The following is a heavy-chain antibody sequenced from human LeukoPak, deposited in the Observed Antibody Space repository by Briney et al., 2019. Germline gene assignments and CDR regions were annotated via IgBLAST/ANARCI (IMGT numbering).Heavy chain of an antibody. CDR3: ARDRYGDGFAHFDY. CDR1: GYTFTSYA. Sequence: ASVKVSCKASGYTFTSYAMHWVRQAPGQGLEWMGWITPSGGTDYPQKFQGRVAITRDTSITTAYMDLSRLTSDDTAVYYCARDRYGDGFAHFDYWGQGALVTVSS. V-gene: IGHV1-2*02. J-gene: IGHJ4*02. D-gene: IGHD5-24*01. CDR2: ITPSGGT.